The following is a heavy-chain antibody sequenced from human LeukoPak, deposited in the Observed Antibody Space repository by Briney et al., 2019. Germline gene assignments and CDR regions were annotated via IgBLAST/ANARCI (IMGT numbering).Heavy chain of an antibody. V-gene: IGHV3-30*18. D-gene: IGHD2-2*01. CDR2: ISYDGSNK. CDR3: AKDIVVVPAAIGYYYYYGMDV. Sequence: GGSLRLSCAASGFTFSSYGIHWVRQAPGKGLEWVAVISYDGSNKYYADSVRGRFTISRDNSKNTLYLQMNSLRAEDTAVYYCAKDIVVVPAAIGYYYYYGMDVWGQGTTATVSS. J-gene: IGHJ6*02. CDR1: GFTFSSYG.